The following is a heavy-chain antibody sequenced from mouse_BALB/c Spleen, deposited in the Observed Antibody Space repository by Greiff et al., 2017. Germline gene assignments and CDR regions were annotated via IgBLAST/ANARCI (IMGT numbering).Heavy chain of an antibody. J-gene: IGHJ4*01. CDR2: INPNNGGT. D-gene: IGHD1-1*01. CDR1: GYTFTDYN. Sequence: VQLQQSGPELVKPGASVKIPCKASGYTFTDYNMDWVKQSPGKSLEWIGDINPNNGGTIYNQKFKGKATVTVDKSSSTAYMELRSLTSEDTAVYYCARSNYYGSSHYYAMDYWGQGTSVTVSS. CDR3: ARSNYYGSSHYYAMDY. V-gene: IGHV1-18*01.